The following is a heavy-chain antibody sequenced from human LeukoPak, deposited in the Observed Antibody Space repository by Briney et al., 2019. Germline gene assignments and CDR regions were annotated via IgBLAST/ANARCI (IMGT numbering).Heavy chain of an antibody. CDR2: IRYDGSNK. J-gene: IGHJ4*02. CDR3: AKDHGGYYGY. V-gene: IGHV3-30*02. D-gene: IGHD3-22*01. Sequence: GRSLRLSCIASGFTFSNYGMHWVRQAPGKGLEWVAFIRYDGSNKYYADSVKGRFTISRDNSKNTLYLQMNSLRAEDTAVYYCAKDHGGYYGYWGQGTLVTVSS. CDR1: GFTFSNYG.